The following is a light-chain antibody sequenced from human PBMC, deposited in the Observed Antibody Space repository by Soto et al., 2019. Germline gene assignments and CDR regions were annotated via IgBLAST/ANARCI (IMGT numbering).Light chain of an antibody. Sequence: EIVLTQSPSTLSLSPGERATLSCRASQSVGNNLAWYQQKPGQAPRLLIYDASSRAAGISHRFSGSGSGTDFTLTISRLEPEDFAVYYCQQYGSSPSFGGGTKVDIK. CDR3: QQYGSSPS. CDR2: DAS. V-gene: IGKV3-20*01. J-gene: IGKJ4*01. CDR1: QSVGNN.